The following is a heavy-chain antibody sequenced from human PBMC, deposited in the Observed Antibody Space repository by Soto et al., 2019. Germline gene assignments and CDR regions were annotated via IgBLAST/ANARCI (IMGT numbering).Heavy chain of an antibody. CDR3: ARDQGYYASSGYFDY. D-gene: IGHD3-22*01. V-gene: IGHV3-9*01. CDR1: GFTFDDYA. J-gene: IGHJ4*02. CDR2: ISWNSGSI. Sequence: GGSLRLSCAASGFTFDDYAMHWVRQAPGKGLEWVSGISWNSGSIGYADSVKGRFTISRDNAKNSLYLQMNSLRAEDTALYYCARDQGYYASSGYFDYWGQGTLVTVSS.